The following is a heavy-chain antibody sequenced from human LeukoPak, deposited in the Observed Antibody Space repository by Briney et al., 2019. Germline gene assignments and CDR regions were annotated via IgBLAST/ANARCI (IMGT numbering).Heavy chain of an antibody. CDR1: GGSISSYY. J-gene: IGHJ3*02. CDR3: ARGYCSGGSCYSDAFDI. CDR2: IHYSGST. D-gene: IGHD2-15*01. V-gene: IGHV4-59*01. Sequence: SETLSLTCTVSGGSISSYYWSLIRQPPGKGLEWIGYIHYSGSTNYNPSLKSRVTISVDMSKNQFSLKLSSVTAADTAVYYCARGYCSGGSCYSDAFDIWGQGTMVTVSS.